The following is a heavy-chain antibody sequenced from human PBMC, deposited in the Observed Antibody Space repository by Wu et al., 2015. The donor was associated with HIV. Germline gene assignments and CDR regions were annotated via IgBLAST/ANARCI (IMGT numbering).Heavy chain of an antibody. CDR1: GYNFNGFG. V-gene: IGHV1-18*01. CDR3: ARGLYSSNTGFFDF. CDR2: ISDYERNI. D-gene: IGHD3-10*02. Sequence: QVQLVQSGIEVKKSGASVKVSCKASGYNFNGFGIIWVRQAPGQGLEWMGWISDYERNIHYGQKFRGRLTLTADTVTSTAFMDLRNLRSDDTAIYYCARGLYSSNTGFFDFWGQGTLVTVSS. J-gene: IGHJ4*02.